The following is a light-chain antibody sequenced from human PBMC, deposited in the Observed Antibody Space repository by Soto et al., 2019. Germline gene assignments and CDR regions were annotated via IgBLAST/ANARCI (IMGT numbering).Light chain of an antibody. CDR1: SSDVGGYNY. J-gene: IGLJ2*01. CDR2: DVS. V-gene: IGLV2-11*01. CDR3: CSYAGSYTLV. Sequence: QSALTQPRSVSGSPGQSVTISCTGTSSDVGGYNYVSWYQQHPGKAPKLMIYDVSKRPSGVPDRFSGSKSGNTASLTFSGLQAEDEADYYCCSYAGSYTLVYGGGTKLTVL.